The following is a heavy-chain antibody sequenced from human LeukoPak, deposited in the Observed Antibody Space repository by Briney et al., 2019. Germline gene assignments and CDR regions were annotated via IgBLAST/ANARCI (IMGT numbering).Heavy chain of an antibody. D-gene: IGHD3-10*01. CDR1: GYIFTNNW. Sequence: GESLKISCKGSGYIFTNNWLGWVRQMPGKGLEWMGIIYPGDSDTRYSPSFEGQVTISADKSISTAYLQWSSLKASDTAMYYCARQTRDGSGSRGYSFDFWGLGTLVTVSS. V-gene: IGHV5-51*01. J-gene: IGHJ4*02. CDR2: IYPGDSDT. CDR3: ARQTRDGSGSRGYSFDF.